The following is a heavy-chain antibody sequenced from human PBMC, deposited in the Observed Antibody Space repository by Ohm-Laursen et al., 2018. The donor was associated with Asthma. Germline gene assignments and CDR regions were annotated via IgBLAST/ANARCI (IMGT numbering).Heavy chain of an antibody. J-gene: IGHJ2*01. CDR3: ARGNDFGDRNYWYFDL. CDR2: IYYSGST. CDR1: GGSISNGSYY. D-gene: IGHD4-17*01. Sequence: SQTLSLTCTVSGGSISNGSYYWSWIRQHPGKGLEWIGYIYYSGSTYYNPSLKSRVTISIDTSKNQFSLKLSSVTAADTAVYYCARGNDFGDRNYWYFDLWGRGILVTVSS. V-gene: IGHV4-31*03.